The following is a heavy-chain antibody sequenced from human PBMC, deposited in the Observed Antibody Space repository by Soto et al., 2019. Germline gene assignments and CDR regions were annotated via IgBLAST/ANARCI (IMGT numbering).Heavy chain of an antibody. V-gene: IGHV4-34*01. CDR2: INHSGST. D-gene: IGHD6-13*01. Sequence: SETLSLTCAVYGGSFSGYYWSWIRQPPGKGLEWIGEINHSGSTNYNPSLKSRVTISVDTSKNQFSPKLSSVTAADTAVYYCARRGIAAAGTLYWYFDLWGRGTLVTVSS. CDR3: ARRGIAAAGTLYWYFDL. J-gene: IGHJ2*01. CDR1: GGSFSGYY.